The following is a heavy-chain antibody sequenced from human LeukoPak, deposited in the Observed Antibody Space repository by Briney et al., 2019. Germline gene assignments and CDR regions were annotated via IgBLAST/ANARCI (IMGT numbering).Heavy chain of an antibody. Sequence: GGSLRLSCAASGFTFSSYGMHWVRQAPGKGLEWVAFIRYDGSNKYYADSVKGRFTISRDNSKNTLYLQMNSLRAEDTAVCYCAKDSDTAMDFDYWGQGTLVTVSS. CDR1: GFTFSSYG. V-gene: IGHV3-30*02. J-gene: IGHJ4*02. CDR3: AKDSDTAMDFDY. CDR2: IRYDGSNK. D-gene: IGHD5-18*01.